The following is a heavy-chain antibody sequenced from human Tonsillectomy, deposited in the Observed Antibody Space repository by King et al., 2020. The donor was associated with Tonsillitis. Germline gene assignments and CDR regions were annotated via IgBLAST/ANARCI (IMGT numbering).Heavy chain of an antibody. V-gene: IGHV1-69*01. J-gene: IGHJ4*02. Sequence: VQLVESGAEVKKPGSSVKVSCKASGGAFSNHALSWVRQAPGQGLEWLGGIIPIFNTSTYAQNFQGRVTITADESTSTAYMALSSLRSEDTAMYYCARLNAYDEWGQGTLVTVSS. D-gene: IGHD5-12*01. CDR1: GGAFSNHA. CDR2: IIPIFNTS. CDR3: ARLNAYDE.